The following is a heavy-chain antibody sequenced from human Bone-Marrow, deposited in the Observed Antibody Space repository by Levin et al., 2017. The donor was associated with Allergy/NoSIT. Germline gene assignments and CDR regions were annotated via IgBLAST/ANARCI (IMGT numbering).Heavy chain of an antibody. CDR1: GASISSSTYY. CDR3: AKSSGFRDAFDI. CDR2: IFYSGTT. V-gene: IGHV4-39*01. D-gene: IGHD3-22*01. J-gene: IGHJ3*02. Sequence: PSETLSLICTVSGASISSSTYYWGWIRQPPGTGLEWIGSIFYSGTTYYNPSLKSRVSISEDTSKNQFSLKLTSVTAADTSIYYCAKSSGFRDAFDIWGHGTMVTVSS.